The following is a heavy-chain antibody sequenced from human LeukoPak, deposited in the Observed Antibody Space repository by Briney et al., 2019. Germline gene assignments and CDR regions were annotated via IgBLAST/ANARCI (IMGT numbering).Heavy chain of an antibody. D-gene: IGHD3-16*01. V-gene: IGHV3-23*01. J-gene: IGHJ3*02. CDR1: GFTFSSYA. Sequence: GGSLRLSCAASGFTFSSYAMSWVRQAPGKGLEWVSAISSSGGSTYYAASVKGRFTVSRDNSRNTLYLQMNSLTAEDTAVYYCAKSRLDFDIWGQGTLVTVSS. CDR3: AKSRLDFDI. CDR2: ISSSGGST.